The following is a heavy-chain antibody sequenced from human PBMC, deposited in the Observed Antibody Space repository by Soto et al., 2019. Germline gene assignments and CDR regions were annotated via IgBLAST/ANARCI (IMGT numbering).Heavy chain of an antibody. Sequence: ASVKVSCKASGYTFTGYYMHWVRQAPGQGLEWMGWINPNSGGTNYAQKFQGRVTMTRDTSISTAYMELSRLRSDDTAVYYCASPVDCSGGSCYRPYYYYGMDVWGQGTTVTVSS. CDR1: GYTFTGYY. CDR3: ASPVDCSGGSCYRPYYYYGMDV. D-gene: IGHD2-15*01. CDR2: INPNSGGT. V-gene: IGHV1-2*02. J-gene: IGHJ6*02.